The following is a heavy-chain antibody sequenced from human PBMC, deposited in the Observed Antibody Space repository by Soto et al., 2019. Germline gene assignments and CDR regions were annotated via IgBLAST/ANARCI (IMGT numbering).Heavy chain of an antibody. CDR3: ARDRFVGGFDY. CDR1: CGSISSYY. J-gene: IGHJ4*02. Sequence: SETLSLTRSVSCGSISSYYWSWIRQPPGKGLEWIGYIYYSGSTNYNPSLKSRVTISVDTSKNQFSLKLSSVTAADTAVYYCARDRFVGGFDYWGQGTLVTVSS. V-gene: IGHV4-59*01. D-gene: IGHD3-10*01. CDR2: IYYSGST.